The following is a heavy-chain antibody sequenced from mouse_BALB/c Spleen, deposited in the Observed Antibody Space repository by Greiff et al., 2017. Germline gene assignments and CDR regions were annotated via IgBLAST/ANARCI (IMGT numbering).Heavy chain of an antibody. J-gene: IGHJ3*01. CDR3: ASLLSWFAY. V-gene: IGHV5-6-3*01. CDR2: INSNGGST. Sequence: EVQLVESGGGLVQPGGSLKLSCAASGFTFSSYGMSWVRQTPDKRLELVATINSNGGSTYYPDSVKGRFTISRDNAKNTLYLQMSSLKSEDTAMYYCASLLSWFAYWGQGTLVTVSA. CDR1: GFTFSSYG. D-gene: IGHD2-1*01.